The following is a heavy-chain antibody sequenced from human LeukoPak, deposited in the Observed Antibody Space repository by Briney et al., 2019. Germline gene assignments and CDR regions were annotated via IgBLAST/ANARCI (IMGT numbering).Heavy chain of an antibody. CDR1: GYSFTSYW. Sequence: GESLKISCKGSGYSFTSYWIGWVRQMPGKGLEWMGIIYPGDSDTRYSPSFQGQVTISADKSISTAYLQWSSLKASDTAMYYCASSYDILTGYYYDAFDIWGQGTMVTVSS. J-gene: IGHJ3*02. CDR3: ASSYDILTGYYYDAFDI. V-gene: IGHV5-51*01. CDR2: IYPGDSDT. D-gene: IGHD3-9*01.